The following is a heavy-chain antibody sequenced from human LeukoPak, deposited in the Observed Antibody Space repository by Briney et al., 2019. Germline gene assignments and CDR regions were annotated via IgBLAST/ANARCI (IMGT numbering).Heavy chain of an antibody. J-gene: IGHJ5*02. CDR3: ARGLEWLTRRHTWFDP. CDR2: ISAYNGNT. Sequence: ASVKVSCKASGYTFTSYGISWVRQSPGQGLEWMGWISAYNGNTNYSQKLQGRVTMTTDTSTSTAYMELRSLRSDDTAVYYCARGLEWLTRRHTWFDPWGQGTLVTVSS. V-gene: IGHV1-18*01. CDR1: GYTFTSYG. D-gene: IGHD3-3*01.